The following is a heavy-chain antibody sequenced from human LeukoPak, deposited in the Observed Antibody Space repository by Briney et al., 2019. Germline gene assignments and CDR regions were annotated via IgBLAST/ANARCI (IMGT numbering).Heavy chain of an antibody. CDR3: ARGNHYGGNLDAFDI. J-gene: IGHJ3*02. V-gene: IGHV3-30-3*01. Sequence: GGSLRLSCAASGFTFSSYAMHWVRQAPGKGLEWVAVISYDGSNKYYADSVKGRFTISRDNSKNTLYLQMNSLRAEDTAVYYCARGNHYGGNLDAFDIWGQGTMVTVSS. CDR2: ISYDGSNK. D-gene: IGHD4-23*01. CDR1: GFTFSSYA.